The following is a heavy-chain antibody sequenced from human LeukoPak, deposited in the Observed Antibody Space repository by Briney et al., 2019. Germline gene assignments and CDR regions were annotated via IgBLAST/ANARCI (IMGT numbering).Heavy chain of an antibody. Sequence: SETLSLTCTVSGGSISNYYWSWIRQPPGKGLEWIGSIYYSGSTYYNPSLKSRVTISVDTSKNQFSLKLSSVTAADTAVYYCARGGGYCSSTSCYAAWFDPWGQGTLVTVSS. D-gene: IGHD2-2*01. J-gene: IGHJ5*02. CDR1: GGSISNYY. V-gene: IGHV4-59*12. CDR2: IYYSGST. CDR3: ARGGGYCSSTSCYAAWFDP.